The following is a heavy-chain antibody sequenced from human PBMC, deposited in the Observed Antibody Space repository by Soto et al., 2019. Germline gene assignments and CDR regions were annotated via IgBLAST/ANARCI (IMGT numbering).Heavy chain of an antibody. CDR2: ISAYNGNT. Sequence: ASVKVSCKASGYTFTSYCISWVRQAPGQGLEWMGWISAYNGNTNYAQKLQGRVTMTTDTSTSTAYMELRSLRSDDTAVYYCASEYSYGLDAFDIWGQGTMVTVSS. CDR1: GYTFTSYC. CDR3: ASEYSYGLDAFDI. D-gene: IGHD5-18*01. J-gene: IGHJ3*02. V-gene: IGHV1-18*01.